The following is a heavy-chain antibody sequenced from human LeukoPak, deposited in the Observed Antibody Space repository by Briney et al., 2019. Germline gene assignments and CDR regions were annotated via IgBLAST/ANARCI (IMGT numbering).Heavy chain of an antibody. CDR1: GYTFTAYL. CDR3: ARGPRGLDAFDI. Sequence: GASVKVSCEASGYTFTAYLLHWVRQAPGRGLEWMGWINPNSGGTNYAQKFQGRVTMTRDTSISTAYMELSRLRSDDTAVYYCARGPRGLDAFDIWGQGTMVTVSS. CDR2: INPNSGGT. J-gene: IGHJ3*02. V-gene: IGHV1-2*02.